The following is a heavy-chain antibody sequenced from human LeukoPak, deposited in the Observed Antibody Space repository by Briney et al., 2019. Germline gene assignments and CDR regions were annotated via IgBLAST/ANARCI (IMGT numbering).Heavy chain of an antibody. CDR3: ARGRRIAAAGGLIGY. Sequence: SETLSLTCAVYGGSFSGYYWSWIRQPPGKGLEWIGEINHSGSTNYNPSLKSRVTISVDTSKNQFSLKLSSVTAADTAVYYCARGRRIAAAGGLIGYWGQGTLVTVSS. J-gene: IGHJ4*02. CDR2: INHSGST. CDR1: GGSFSGYY. V-gene: IGHV4-34*01. D-gene: IGHD6-13*01.